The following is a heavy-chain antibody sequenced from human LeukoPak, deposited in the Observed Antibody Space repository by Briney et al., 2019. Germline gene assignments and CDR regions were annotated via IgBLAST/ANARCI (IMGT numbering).Heavy chain of an antibody. CDR2: IYTSGST. CDR1: GGSIRSYY. CDR3: ARENFFGVDYYYYYMDV. Sequence: SETLSLTCTVSGGSIRSYYWSWIRQPAGKGLEWIGRIYTSGSTNYNPSLKSRVTMSVDTSKNQFSLKLRSVTAADTAVYYCARENFFGVDYYYYYMDVWGKGTRSPSP. J-gene: IGHJ6*03. V-gene: IGHV4-4*07. D-gene: IGHD3-3*01.